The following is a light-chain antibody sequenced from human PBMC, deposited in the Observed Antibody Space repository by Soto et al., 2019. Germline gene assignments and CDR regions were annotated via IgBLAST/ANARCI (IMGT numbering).Light chain of an antibody. J-gene: IGKJ1*01. CDR1: QSVSSN. CDR3: QQYYNWPRT. CDR2: GAS. V-gene: IGKV3-15*01. Sequence: EIVLTQSPATLSLSPGERATLSCRASQSVSSNLAWYQQKPGQAPRLLTYGASTRANGIPARFSGSGSGTEFTLTISSLQPEDFAVYYCQQYYNWPRTFGQGTKVDIK.